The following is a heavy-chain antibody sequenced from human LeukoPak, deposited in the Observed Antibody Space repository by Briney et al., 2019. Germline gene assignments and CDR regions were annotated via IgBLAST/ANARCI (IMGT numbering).Heavy chain of an antibody. D-gene: IGHD6-19*01. V-gene: IGHV4-39*01. CDR3: ARLLRTVAGTDS. CDR2: IYYSGST. J-gene: IGHJ4*02. CDR1: GGSISSSSYY. Sequence: PSETLSLTCTVSGGSISSSSYYWGWIRQPPGKGLEWIGHIYYSGSTYYNPSLESRLTISADRSKNQFSLKLSSVTAADTAVYHCARLLRTVAGTDSWGQGILVSVSS.